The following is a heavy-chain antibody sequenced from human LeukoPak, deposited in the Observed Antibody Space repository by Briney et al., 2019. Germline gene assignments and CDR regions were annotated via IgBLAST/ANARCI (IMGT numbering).Heavy chain of an antibody. CDR1: GGTFSSYA. D-gene: IGHD6-6*01. J-gene: IGHJ6*02. CDR2: IIPILGIA. CDR3: ARGSYAAHYGMDV. Sequence: SVKVSCKASGGTFSSYAISWVRQAPGQGLEWMGRIIPILGIANYAQKFQGRVTITADKSTSTAYMELSSLRSEDTAVYYCARGSYAAHYGMDVWGQGTTVIVSS. V-gene: IGHV1-69*04.